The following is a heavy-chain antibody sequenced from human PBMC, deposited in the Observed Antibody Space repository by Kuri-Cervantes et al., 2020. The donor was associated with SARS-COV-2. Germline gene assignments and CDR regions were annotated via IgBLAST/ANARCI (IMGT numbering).Heavy chain of an antibody. Sequence: ASVKVSCKASGYTFTGNYMHWVRQAPGQGLEWMGWINPNSGGTNYAQKFQGRVTMTRDTSISTAYMELSRLRSDDTAVYYCARDRGYDILTGYYSFDYWGQGTLVTVSS. CDR2: INPNSGGT. D-gene: IGHD3-9*01. CDR3: ARDRGYDILTGYYSFDY. J-gene: IGHJ4*02. V-gene: IGHV1-2*02. CDR1: GYTFTGNY.